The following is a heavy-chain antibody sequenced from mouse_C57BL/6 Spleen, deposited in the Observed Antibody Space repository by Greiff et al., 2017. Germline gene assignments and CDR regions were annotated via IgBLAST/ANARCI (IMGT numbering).Heavy chain of an antibody. D-gene: IGHD1-1*01. CDR1: GYTFTSYW. V-gene: IGHV1-59*01. CDR2: IDPSDSYT. J-gene: IGHJ3*01. Sequence: QVQLQQPGAELVRPGTSVKLSCKASGYTFTSYWMHWVKQRPGQGLEWIGVIDPSDSYTNYNQKFKGKATLTVDTSSSTAYMQLSSLTSEDSAVYYCAREGITTVVAPPFAYWGQGTLVTVSA. CDR3: AREGITTVVAPPFAY.